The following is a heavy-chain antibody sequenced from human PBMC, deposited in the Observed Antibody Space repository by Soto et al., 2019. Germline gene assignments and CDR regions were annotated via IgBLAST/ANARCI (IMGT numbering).Heavy chain of an antibody. CDR1: GFTVSSYA. J-gene: IGHJ4*02. CDR3: AKVGIIVAVTPTDFDY. Sequence: GGSLRLSCAAFGFTVSSYAMSFVRQPPEKGLEWDSAISGSGGSTYYADSVTDRFTIPRDQPKHPPYLQMNSRIAEDTAVYNRAKVGIIVAVTPTDFDYWGKGNQVTVS. D-gene: IGHD2-2*01. CDR2: ISGSGGST. V-gene: IGHV3-23*01.